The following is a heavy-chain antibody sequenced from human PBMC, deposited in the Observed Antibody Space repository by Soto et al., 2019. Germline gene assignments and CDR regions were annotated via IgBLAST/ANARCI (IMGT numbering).Heavy chain of an antibody. D-gene: IGHD3-10*01. J-gene: IGHJ5*02. CDR1: GGSISNGGDY. Sequence: SETLSLTYTVAGGSISNGGDYWSWIRQHPGKGLEWIGYIYYSGSTYYNPSLKSRVTISVDTSKNQFSLKLSSVTAADTAVYYCASRTVWFGETYNWFDPWGQGPLVTVSS. CDR2: IYYSGST. V-gene: IGHV4-31*03. CDR3: ASRTVWFGETYNWFDP.